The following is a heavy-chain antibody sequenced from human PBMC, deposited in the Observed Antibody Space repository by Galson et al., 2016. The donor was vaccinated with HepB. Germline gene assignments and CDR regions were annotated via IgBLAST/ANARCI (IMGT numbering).Heavy chain of an antibody. CDR2: INPNSGGT. D-gene: IGHD3-10*01. Sequence: SVKVSCKASGYTFTDYYMHWVRQAPGQGLEWMGWINPNSGGTNSAQKFLGRITMTRDTSISTAYMELSRLKSDDTALYYCAREYYDSGSHYFDYGAQGTLVTVSS. J-gene: IGHJ4*02. V-gene: IGHV1-2*02. CDR1: GYTFTDYY. CDR3: AREYYDSGSHYFDY.